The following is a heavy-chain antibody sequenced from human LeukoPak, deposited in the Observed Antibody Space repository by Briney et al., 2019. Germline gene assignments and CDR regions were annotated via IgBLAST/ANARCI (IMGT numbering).Heavy chain of an antibody. J-gene: IGHJ4*02. Sequence: GGSLRLSCAASGFTVSHYWMHWVRQAPGKGLVWVSRIESDGGRTDYADSLKGRFTISRDNAKNTLYLEMNSLRAEDTAVYYCARVGHCSSTACFIDYWGQGTLVTVSS. D-gene: IGHD2-2*01. V-gene: IGHV3-74*01. CDR2: IESDGGRT. CDR1: GFTVSHYW. CDR3: ARVGHCSSTACFIDY.